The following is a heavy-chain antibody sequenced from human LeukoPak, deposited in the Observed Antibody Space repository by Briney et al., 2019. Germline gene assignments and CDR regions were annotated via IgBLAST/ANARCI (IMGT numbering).Heavy chain of an antibody. V-gene: IGHV3-30-3*01. CDR3: ARDRSTVTTIFSNWFDP. CDR2: ISYDGSNK. J-gene: IGHJ5*02. D-gene: IGHD4-17*01. CDR1: GFTFSSYA. Sequence: GGSLRLSCAASGFTFSSYAMHWVRQAPGKGLEWVAVISYDGSNKYYADSVKGRFTISRDNSKNTLYPQMNSLRAEDTAVYYCARDRSTVTTIFSNWFDPWGQGTLVTVSS.